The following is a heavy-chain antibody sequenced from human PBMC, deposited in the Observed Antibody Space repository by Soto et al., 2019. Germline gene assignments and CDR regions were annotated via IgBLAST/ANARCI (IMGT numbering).Heavy chain of an antibody. V-gene: IGHV1-2*04. J-gene: IGHJ6*02. Sequence: YWPYQYHGQGLEWMGWINPNSGGTNYAQKFQGWVTMTRDTSISTAYMELSRLRSDDTAVFYCARSNFWSGPDYGRDVWGQGTTVSV. D-gene: IGHD3-3*01. CDR3: ARSNFWSGPDYGRDV. CDR2: INPNSGGT.